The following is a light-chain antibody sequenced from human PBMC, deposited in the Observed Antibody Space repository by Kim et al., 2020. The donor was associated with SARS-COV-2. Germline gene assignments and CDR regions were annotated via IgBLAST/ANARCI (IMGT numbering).Light chain of an antibody. V-gene: IGLV3-25*03. Sequence: PGQTARITCAGDVLTGEFADWYQQKPGQAPVLLIYKHNERPSGIPERFSGSTSGTTVTLTISGVQAEDEADYYCQSADSSGSSWVFGGGTQLTVL. CDR1: VLTGEF. CDR2: KHN. J-gene: IGLJ3*02. CDR3: QSADSSGSSWV.